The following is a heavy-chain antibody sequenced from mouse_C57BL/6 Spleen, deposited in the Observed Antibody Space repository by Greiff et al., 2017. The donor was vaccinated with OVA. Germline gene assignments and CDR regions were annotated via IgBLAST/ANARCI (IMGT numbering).Heavy chain of an antibody. CDR3: ARFGLWEAY. V-gene: IGHV1-18*01. J-gene: IGHJ3*01. Sequence: VQLKQSGPELVKPGASVKIPCKASGYTFTDYNMDWVKQSPGKSLEWIGDINPNNGGTIYNQKFKGKATLTVDKSSSTAYMELRSLTSEDTAVYYCARFGLWEAYWGQGTLVTVSA. D-gene: IGHD1-1*02. CDR2: INPNNGGT. CDR1: GYTFTDYN.